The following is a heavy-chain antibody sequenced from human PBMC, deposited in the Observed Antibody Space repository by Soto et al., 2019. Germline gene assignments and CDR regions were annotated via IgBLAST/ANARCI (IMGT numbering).Heavy chain of an antibody. CDR2: VSWNSDIT. J-gene: IGHJ4*02. Sequence: EVQLVESGGGLVHPGRSLRLSCVASGFTFDDYNMHWVRQTPGKGLEWVSGVSWNSDITGYADSVKGRFHNSRDNAKNSLYLQMNSLRAEDTAMYYCAKDRHRGYGTFDYLGQGTLVNVSS. D-gene: IGHD1-1*01. CDR3: AKDRHRGYGTFDY. V-gene: IGHV3-9*01. CDR1: GFTFDDYN.